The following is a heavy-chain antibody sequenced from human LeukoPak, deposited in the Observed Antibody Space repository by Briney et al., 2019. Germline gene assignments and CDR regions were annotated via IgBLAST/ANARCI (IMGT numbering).Heavy chain of an antibody. J-gene: IGHJ3*02. CDR2: IYYSGST. Sequence: SETLSLTCTVSGGSISSYYWSWIRQPPGKGLEWIGYIYYSGSTNYDPSLKSRVTISVDTSKNQFSLKLSSVTAADTAVYYCARDGGFAFDIWGQGTMVTVSS. CDR3: ARDGGFAFDI. D-gene: IGHD3-16*01. CDR1: GGSISSYY. V-gene: IGHV4-59*01.